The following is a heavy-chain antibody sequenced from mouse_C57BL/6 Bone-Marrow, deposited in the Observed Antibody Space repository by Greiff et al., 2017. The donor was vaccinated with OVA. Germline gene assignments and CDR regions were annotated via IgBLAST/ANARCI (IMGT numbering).Heavy chain of an antibody. D-gene: IGHD1-3*01. J-gene: IGHJ4*01. CDR2: ISSGGSYT. V-gene: IGHV5-6*01. Sequence: DVQLVESGGDLVKPGGSLKLSCAASGFTFSSYGMSWVRQTPDKRLEWVATISSGGSYTYYPDSVKGRCTISRDNAKNTLYLQMSSLKSEDTAMYYCARHPQLAMDYWGQGTSVTGSS. CDR1: GFTFSSYG. CDR3: ARHPQLAMDY.